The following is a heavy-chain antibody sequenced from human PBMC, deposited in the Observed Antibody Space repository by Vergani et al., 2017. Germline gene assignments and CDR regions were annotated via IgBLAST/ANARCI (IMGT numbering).Heavy chain of an antibody. CDR2: IYDSGST. V-gene: IGHV4-38-2*01. CDR1: GYSISSTYY. J-gene: IGHJ6*02. D-gene: IGHD2-21*02. Sequence: QVQLQESGPGLVKPSETLSLTCAVSGYSISSTYYWGWIRQPPGQGLEWIGSIYDSGSTYNNPSLKSRVTISVDTSKNQFSLKLSSVTAADTAVYYCARHRGDNDRGGMDVWGQGTTVTVSS. CDR3: ARHRGDNDRGGMDV.